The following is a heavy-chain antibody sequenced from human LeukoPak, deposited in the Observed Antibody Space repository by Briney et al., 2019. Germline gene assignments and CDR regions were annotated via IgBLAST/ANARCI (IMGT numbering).Heavy chain of an antibody. J-gene: IGHJ4*02. Sequence: GGSLRLSCAASGFTFSPYWMHWVRQGPGKGLVWVSRINPDGSSTSYADSMKGRFTISRDNAKNTLYLQMKSLRAEDTAVYYCAREDYFGSGTHALDYWGQGTPVTVSS. CDR3: AREDYFGSGTHALDY. CDR1: GFTFSPYW. CDR2: INPDGSST. D-gene: IGHD3-10*01. V-gene: IGHV3-74*01.